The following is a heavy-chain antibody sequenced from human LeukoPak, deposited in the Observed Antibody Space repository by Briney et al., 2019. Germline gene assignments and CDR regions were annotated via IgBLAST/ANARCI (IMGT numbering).Heavy chain of an antibody. CDR3: ARDRYYDSSGYSTNYWYFDL. J-gene: IGHJ2*01. D-gene: IGHD3-22*01. Sequence: SETLSLTCTFSGRSVSSGSYYWSWIRQPPGKGLEWIGYIYYSGSPNYNPYLTSRVNLSVDTSKNQFSLTLSSVTAADTAVYYCARDRYYDSSGYSTNYWYFDLWGRGTLVTVSS. CDR2: IYYSGSP. V-gene: IGHV4-61*01. CDR1: GRSVSSGSYY.